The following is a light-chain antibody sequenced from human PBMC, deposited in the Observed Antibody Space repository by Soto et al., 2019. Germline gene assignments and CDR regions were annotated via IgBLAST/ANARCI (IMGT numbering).Light chain of an antibody. CDR3: QQYDNSPIT. Sequence: LTPSPCTLSLSPGDRASLSFRASQSVSSSFLAWYQQKPGQAPRLLIYGASSRATGIPDRFSGTGSETDFTLTISRLEPEDFAVYYCQQYDNSPITFGQGTKADIK. CDR1: QSVSSSF. CDR2: GAS. J-gene: IGKJ1*01. V-gene: IGKV3-20*01.